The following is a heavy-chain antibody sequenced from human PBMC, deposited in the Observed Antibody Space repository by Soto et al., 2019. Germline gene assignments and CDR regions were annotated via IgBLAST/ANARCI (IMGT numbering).Heavy chain of an antibody. CDR2: IHYSGTT. V-gene: IGHV4-59*01. Sequence: XATLSLIFTVSGGSISNYYWSWIRQPPGKGLEWIANIHYSGTTNYNPSLASRVTISVDTSKNQFSLKLTSVTAADRAIYYCERYNSYAMDYWGRGTLVTVSS. D-gene: IGHD2-2*01. CDR3: ERYNSYAMDY. J-gene: IGHJ4*02. CDR1: GGSISNYY.